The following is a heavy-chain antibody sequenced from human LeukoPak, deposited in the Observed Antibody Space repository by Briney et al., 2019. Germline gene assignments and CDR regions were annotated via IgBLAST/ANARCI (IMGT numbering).Heavy chain of an antibody. D-gene: IGHD4-11*01. CDR1: GFTFSSYE. Sequence: GGSLRLSCAASGFTFSSYEMNWLRQAPGKGLEWVSYISSSGSTIYYADSVKGRFTISRDNAKNSLYLQMHRLRAEDTAVYYCARMTTVGWFDPWGQGTLVTVSS. V-gene: IGHV3-48*03. J-gene: IGHJ5*02. CDR3: ARMTTVGWFDP. CDR2: ISSSGSTI.